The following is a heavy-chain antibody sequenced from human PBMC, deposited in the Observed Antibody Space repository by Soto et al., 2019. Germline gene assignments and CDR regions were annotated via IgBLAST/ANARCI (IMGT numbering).Heavy chain of an antibody. J-gene: IGHJ4*02. V-gene: IGHV1-18*04. D-gene: IGHD1-26*01. CDR2: ISAYSGNT. CDR3: ARVPKTVGATHFDH. CDR1: CYTFINYG. Sequence: GASVKVSCKASCYTFINYGISLFRHSPGQWLEWIGWISAYSGNTNYAQKLQGRVTMTTDTSTSTAYMELRSLRSDDTAVYYCARVPKTVGATHFDHWGQGTLVTVSS.